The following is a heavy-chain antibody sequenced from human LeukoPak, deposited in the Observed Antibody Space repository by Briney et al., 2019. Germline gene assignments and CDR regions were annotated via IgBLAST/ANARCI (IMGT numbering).Heavy chain of an antibody. CDR2: INHSGST. Sequence: PSETLSLTCAVYGGSFSGYYWSWIRQPPGKGLEWIGEINHSGSTNYNPSLKSRVTISVDTSKNQFSLKLSSVTAADTAVYYCAREEAVAGTGGYWGQGTLVTVSS. D-gene: IGHD6-19*01. CDR3: AREEAVAGTGGY. V-gene: IGHV4-34*01. CDR1: GGSFSGYY. J-gene: IGHJ4*02.